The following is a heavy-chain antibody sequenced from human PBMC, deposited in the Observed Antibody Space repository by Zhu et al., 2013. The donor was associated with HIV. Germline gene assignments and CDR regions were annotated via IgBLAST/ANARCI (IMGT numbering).Heavy chain of an antibody. V-gene: IGHV4-39*07. CDR1: GGSISRTNYY. CDR3: ARDQGSGYYLLFDQ. CDR2: MYWSGST. Sequence: QVQLQESGPGLVKPSETLSLTCTVSGGSISRTNYYWGWIRQPPGKGLEWIGSMYWSGSTYYNPSLKSRVTISIDTSKNQFSLKLSSVTAADTAVYYCARDQGSGYYLLFDQWGQGTLVTVSS. J-gene: IGHJ4*02. D-gene: IGHD3-22*01.